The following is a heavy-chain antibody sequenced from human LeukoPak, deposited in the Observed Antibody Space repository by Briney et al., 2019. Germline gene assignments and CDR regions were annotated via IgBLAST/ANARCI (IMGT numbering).Heavy chain of an antibody. V-gene: IGHV4-34*01. CDR3: ARGSRWLDY. D-gene: IGHD6-19*01. Sequence: SETLSLTCTVSGGSISSYYWSWIRQPPGKGLEWIGEINHSGSTNYNPSLKSRVTISVDTSKNQFSLKLSSVTAADTAVYYCARGSRWLDYWGQGTLVTVSS. CDR2: INHSGST. J-gene: IGHJ4*02. CDR1: GGSISSYY.